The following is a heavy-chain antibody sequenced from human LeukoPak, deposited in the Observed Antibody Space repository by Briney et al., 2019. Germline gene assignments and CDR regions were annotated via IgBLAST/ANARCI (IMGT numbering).Heavy chain of an antibody. Sequence: PSETLSLTCTVSGGSISSYYWSWIRQPPGKGLEWIGYIYYSGSTNYNPSLKSRVTISVDTSKNQFSLKLSSVTAADTAVYYCARRSYGSSWYNYWGQGTLVTVSS. CDR2: IYYSGST. CDR1: GGSISSYY. J-gene: IGHJ4*02. CDR3: ARRSYGSSWYNY. V-gene: IGHV4-59*01. D-gene: IGHD6-13*01.